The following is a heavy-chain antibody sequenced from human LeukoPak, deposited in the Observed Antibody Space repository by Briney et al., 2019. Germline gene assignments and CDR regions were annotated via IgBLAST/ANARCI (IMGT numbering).Heavy chain of an antibody. CDR2: INHSGST. V-gene: IGHV4-34*01. CDR3: ATLCSGGSCYGGTDY. J-gene: IGHJ4*02. Sequence: SETLSLTCAVYGGSFSGYYWSWIRQPPGKGLEWIGEINHSGSTNYNPSLKSRVTISVDTSKNQFSLKLSSVTAADTAVYYCATLCSGGSCYGGTDYWGQGTLVTVSS. CDR1: GGSFSGYY. D-gene: IGHD2-15*01.